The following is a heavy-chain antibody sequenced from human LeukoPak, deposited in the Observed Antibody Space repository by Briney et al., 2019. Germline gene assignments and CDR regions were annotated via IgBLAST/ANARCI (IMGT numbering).Heavy chain of an antibody. D-gene: IGHD3-10*01. CDR2: IHYSGST. V-gene: IGHV4-59*01. J-gene: IGHJ4*02. CDR1: GASISSYY. CDR3: ARGHYYYGSGSDY. Sequence: SETLSLTCTVSGASISSYYWSWIRQPPGKGLEWIGYIHYSGSTNYNPSLKSRVTISLDTSKNQFSLKLSSVAAADTAVYYCARGHYYYGSGSDYWGQGTLVTVSS.